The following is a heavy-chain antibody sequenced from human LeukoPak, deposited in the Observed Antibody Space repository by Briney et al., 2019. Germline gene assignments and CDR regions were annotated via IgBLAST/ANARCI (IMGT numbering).Heavy chain of an antibody. CDR1: GGSFSGYY. Sequence: SETLSLTCAVYGGSFSGYYWSWIRQPPGKGLEWIGEINHSGSTNYNPSLKSRVTMSVDTSKNQLSLKLSSVTAADTAVYYCARAVATITSYYNYYMDVWGKGTTVTVSS. CDR2: INHSGST. D-gene: IGHD5-12*01. CDR3: ARAVATITSYYNYYMDV. V-gene: IGHV4-34*01. J-gene: IGHJ6*03.